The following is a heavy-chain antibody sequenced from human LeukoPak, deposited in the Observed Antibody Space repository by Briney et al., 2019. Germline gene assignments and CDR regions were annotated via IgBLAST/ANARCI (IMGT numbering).Heavy chain of an antibody. J-gene: IGHJ4*02. D-gene: IGHD6-19*01. Sequence: SQTLSLTCTVSGGSISSGGYYWSWIRQPPGKGLEWIGYIYHSGSTYYNPSLKSRVTISVDRSKNQFSLKLSSVTAADTAVYYCARHVGAVALDFWGQGTLVTVSS. CDR1: GGSISSGGYY. CDR2: IYHSGST. CDR3: ARHVGAVALDF. V-gene: IGHV4-30-2*01.